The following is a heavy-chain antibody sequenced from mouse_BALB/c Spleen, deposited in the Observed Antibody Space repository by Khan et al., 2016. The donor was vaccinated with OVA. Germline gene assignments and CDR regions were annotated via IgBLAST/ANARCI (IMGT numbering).Heavy chain of an antibody. CDR2: ISSVAYSI. CDR1: GFTFIDYG. V-gene: IGHV5-15*02. CDR3: VRGRFAY. Sequence: EVELVESGGGLVQPGGSRKLSCAASGFTFIDYGMAWVRQTPGKGPEWIACISSVAYSIYYADTVTGRFTISRENAKNTLYLEMSSLRSDDTARYYCVRGRFAYWVQGTLVTVSA. J-gene: IGHJ3*01.